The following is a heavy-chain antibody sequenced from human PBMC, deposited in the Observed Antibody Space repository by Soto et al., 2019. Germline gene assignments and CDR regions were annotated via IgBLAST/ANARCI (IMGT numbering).Heavy chain of an antibody. D-gene: IGHD6-13*01. CDR1: VYTFNAYW. CDR2: INPPESHV. J-gene: IGHJ6*02. CDR3: ARRAIATAAGTPPHGMDV. V-gene: IGHV5-51*01. Sequence: PGESLKISCKGSVYTFNAYWIGWVRQMPGKGLEWLGVINPPESHVIYNPSFQGQVTISVDKSVTTAYLQWSSLKASDTAMYYCARRAIATAAGTPPHGMDVWGQGTTVTVSS.